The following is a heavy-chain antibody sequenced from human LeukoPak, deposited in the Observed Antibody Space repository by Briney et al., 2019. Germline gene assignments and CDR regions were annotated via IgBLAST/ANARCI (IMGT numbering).Heavy chain of an antibody. Sequence: PGGSLRLSCAASGFTFSSYGMHWVRQAPGKGLEWVAVISYDGSNKYYADSVKGRFTISRDNSKNTLYLQMNSLRAEDTAVYYCAKDPKYDSSGYNYFDYWGQGTLVTVSS. D-gene: IGHD3-22*01. CDR1: GFTFSSYG. V-gene: IGHV3-30*18. CDR2: ISYDGSNK. CDR3: AKDPKYDSSGYNYFDY. J-gene: IGHJ4*02.